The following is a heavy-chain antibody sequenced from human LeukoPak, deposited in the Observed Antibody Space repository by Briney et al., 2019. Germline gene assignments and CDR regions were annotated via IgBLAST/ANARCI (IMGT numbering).Heavy chain of an antibody. Sequence: GGSLRLSCAATGLAFSSYAMNWVRQPPGKGLEWVSTISVASITFYTDSVKGRFTISRDNSRNTVYLQMTSLRADDTAVYYCADYGVSGVRNNFYWGQGTLVTVSS. CDR3: ADYGVSGVRNNFY. J-gene: IGHJ4*02. D-gene: IGHD3-3*01. V-gene: IGHV3-23*01. CDR2: ISVASIT. CDR1: GLAFSSYA.